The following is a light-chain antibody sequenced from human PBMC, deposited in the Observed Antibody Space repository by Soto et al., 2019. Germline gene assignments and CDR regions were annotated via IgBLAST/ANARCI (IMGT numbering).Light chain of an antibody. J-gene: IGLJ2*01. Sequence: QSVLTQPASVSGSPGQSITISCTGTSSDVGGYNYVSWYQQHPGKAPKLMIYDVSNRPSGVSNLFSVSKSGNTASLTISGLQAEDEADYYCSSYTSSSSVVFGGGTKLTVL. CDR2: DVS. CDR3: SSYTSSSSVV. V-gene: IGLV2-14*01. CDR1: SSDVGGYNY.